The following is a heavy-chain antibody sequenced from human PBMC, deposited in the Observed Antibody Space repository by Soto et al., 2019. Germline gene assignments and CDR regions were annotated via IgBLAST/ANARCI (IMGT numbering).Heavy chain of an antibody. J-gene: IGHJ6*02. CDR1: GYTFTGYY. CDR3: ARGGVAGTSNYYGMDV. D-gene: IGHD6-19*01. V-gene: IGHV1-2*04. CDR2: INPNSGGT. Sequence: ASVKVSCKASGYTFTGYYMHWVRQAPGQGLEWMGWINPNSGGTNYAQKFQGWVTMTRDTSISTAYMELSRLSSDDTAVYYCARGGVAGTSNYYGMDVWGQGTTVTVSS.